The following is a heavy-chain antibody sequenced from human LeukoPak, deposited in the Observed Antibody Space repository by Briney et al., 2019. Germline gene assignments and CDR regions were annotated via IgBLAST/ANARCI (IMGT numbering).Heavy chain of an antibody. V-gene: IGHV7-4-1*02. J-gene: IGHJ4*02. Sequence: GASVKVSCKASGYSFTTFAMNWVRQAPGQGLEWMGWINTNTGNPTYAQGFTGRFIFSLDTSVSTAYLQISSLKAEDTAVYYCARDQYDSSGYQVNWGQGTLVTVSS. CDR1: GYSFTTFA. D-gene: IGHD3-22*01. CDR2: INTNTGNP. CDR3: ARDQYDSSGYQVN.